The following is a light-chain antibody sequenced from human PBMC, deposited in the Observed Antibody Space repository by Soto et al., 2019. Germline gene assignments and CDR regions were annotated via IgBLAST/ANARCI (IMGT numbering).Light chain of an antibody. J-gene: IGLJ1*01. CDR2: DVS. CDR1: SSDVGGYNY. V-gene: IGLV2-14*01. Sequence: QSVLTQPASVSGSPGQSITISCTGTSSDVGGYNYVSWYQQHPGKAPKLMIYDVSNRPSGVSNRFSGSTSGNTASLTISGLQAEDEADYYCSSYTSSSTPHYVFGTGTKVTVL. CDR3: SSYTSSSTPHYV.